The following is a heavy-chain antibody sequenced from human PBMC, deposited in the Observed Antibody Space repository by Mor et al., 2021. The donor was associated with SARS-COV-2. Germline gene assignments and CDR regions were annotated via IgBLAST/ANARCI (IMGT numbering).Heavy chain of an antibody. CDR3: ARVQGYGDYLFDY. D-gene: IGHD4-17*01. V-gene: IGHV4-30-2*04. Sequence: YYNPSLKSRVTISVDTSKNQFSLKLSSVTAADTAVYYCARVQGYGDYLFDYWGQGTLVTVSS. J-gene: IGHJ4*02.